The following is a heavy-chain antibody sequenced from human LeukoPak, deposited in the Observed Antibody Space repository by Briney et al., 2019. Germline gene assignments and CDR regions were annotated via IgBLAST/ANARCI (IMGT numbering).Heavy chain of an antibody. CDR3: ARGEKGSSSGSINY. CDR2: MYTSGST. CDR1: RVSINSGTYY. J-gene: IGHJ4*02. Sequence: PSETLSLTCAVSRVSINSGTYYWSWIRQPAGKGLEWIGRMYTSGSTNYNPSLESRVTTSVDTSKNQFSLKLRSVTGDRTGVYYCARGEKGSSSGSINYWGQGTLVTISS. D-gene: IGHD6-6*01. V-gene: IGHV4-61*02.